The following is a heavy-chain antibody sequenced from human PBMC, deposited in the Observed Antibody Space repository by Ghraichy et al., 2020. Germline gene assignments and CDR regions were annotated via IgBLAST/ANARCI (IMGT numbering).Heavy chain of an antibody. V-gene: IGHV2-70*11. Sequence: SGPTLVKPTQTLTLTCTFSGFSLSTSGMCVSWIRQPPGKALEWLARFDWDDDKYYSTSLKTSLTISKDTSKNQVVLSMTNMNTVDTATYYCARVRVVGAEAGYFQHWGQGTLVTVSS. CDR1: GFSLSTSGMC. CDR2: FDWDDDK. J-gene: IGHJ1*01. CDR3: ARVRVVGAEAGYFQH. D-gene: IGHD1-26*01.